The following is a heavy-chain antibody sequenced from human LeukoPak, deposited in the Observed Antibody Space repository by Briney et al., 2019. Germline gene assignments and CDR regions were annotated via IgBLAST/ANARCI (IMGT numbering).Heavy chain of an antibody. D-gene: IGHD6-19*01. J-gene: IGHJ4*02. V-gene: IGHV3-23*01. CDR3: ASRGIAVAGRETNNDY. CDR2: ISGSGGST. Sequence: GGSLRLSCAASGFTFSSYGMSWARQAPGKGLEWVSAISGSGGSTYYADSVKGRFTISRDNSKNTLYLQMNSLRAEDTAVYYCASRGIAVAGRETNNDYWGQGTLVTVSS. CDR1: GFTFSSYG.